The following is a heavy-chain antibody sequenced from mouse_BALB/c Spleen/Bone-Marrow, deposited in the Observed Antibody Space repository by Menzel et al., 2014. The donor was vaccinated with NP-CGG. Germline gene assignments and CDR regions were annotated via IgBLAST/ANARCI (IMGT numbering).Heavy chain of an antibody. V-gene: IGHV14-3*02. CDR3: ARWRYYAMDY. CDR1: GLNMKDTY. J-gene: IGHJ4*01. Sequence: EVQLQQFGAELVKPGASVKLSCTASGLNMKDTYMLWVKQRPEQGLEWIGRIDPANGNTKYDPKFQGKATITAETSSDTAYLPLSSLTSEDTAVYYCARWRYYAMDYWGQGTSVTVSS. CDR2: IDPANGNT.